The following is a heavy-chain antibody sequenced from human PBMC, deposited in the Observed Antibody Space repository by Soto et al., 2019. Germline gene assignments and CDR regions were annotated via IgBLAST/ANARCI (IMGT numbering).Heavy chain of an antibody. D-gene: IGHD6-13*01. CDR2: IYYSGST. Sequence: SETLSLTCSVSGGSISTYYWSWIRQSPGKGLEWIGYIYYSGSTNYNPSLKSRVTISLDTSKNQFSLNLTSVTAADTAVYYCARRGHVAAPGYFAPWGPGTLVTVSS. CDR3: ARRGHVAAPGYFAP. V-gene: IGHV4-59*08. CDR1: GGSISTYY. J-gene: IGHJ5*02.